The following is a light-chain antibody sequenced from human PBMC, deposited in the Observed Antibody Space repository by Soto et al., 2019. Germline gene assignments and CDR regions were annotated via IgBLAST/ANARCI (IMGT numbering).Light chain of an antibody. CDR1: DSDVESYNF. J-gene: IGLJ1*01. CDR3: CSYAGSFVHFV. Sequence: QSVLTQPASVSGSPGQSITISCTGSDSDVESYNFVSWYQQHPGEVPTLIIYDVTKRPSGVSDRFSGSKSGNTASLTIAGLRSEDAAAYYCCSYAGSFVHFVFGTGTKLTVL. V-gene: IGLV2-23*02. CDR2: DVT.